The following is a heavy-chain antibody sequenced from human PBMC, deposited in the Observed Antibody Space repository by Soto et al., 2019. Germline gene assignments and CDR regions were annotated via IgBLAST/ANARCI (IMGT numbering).Heavy chain of an antibody. CDR1: GFTFSYYW. CDR3: AREDSQRGFDY. J-gene: IGHJ4*02. CDR2: INDDGSST. V-gene: IGHV3-74*01. D-gene: IGHD2-2*01. Sequence: GGSLRLSCAASGFTFSYYWMHWVRQAPGKGLGWVSRINDDGSSTTYADSLKGRFTMSRDNAKNTVYLQMDSLRAEDTAVYYCAREDSQRGFDYWGQGTLVTVSS.